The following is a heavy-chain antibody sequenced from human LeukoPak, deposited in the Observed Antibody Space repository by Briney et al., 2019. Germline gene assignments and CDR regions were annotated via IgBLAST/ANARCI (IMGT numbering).Heavy chain of an antibody. D-gene: IGHD1-26*01. CDR2: IIPIFGTA. CDR3: VAVGATGVPDAFDI. CDR1: GYTFTSYG. Sequence: SVKVSCKASGYTFTSYGISWVRQAPGQGLEWMGGIIPIFGTANYAQKFQGRVTITADESTSTAYMELSRLRSDDTAVYYCVAVGATGVPDAFDIWGQGTMVTVSS. V-gene: IGHV1-69*13. J-gene: IGHJ3*02.